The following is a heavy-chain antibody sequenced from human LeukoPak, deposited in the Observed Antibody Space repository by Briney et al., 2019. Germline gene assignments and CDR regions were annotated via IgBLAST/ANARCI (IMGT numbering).Heavy chain of an antibody. D-gene: IGHD4-11*01. CDR1: GFTFSTYW. CDR3: AAESTVSTGAFDM. CDR2: IKQDGSEK. J-gene: IGHJ3*02. V-gene: IGHV3-7*01. Sequence: GGCLRLSCTASGFTFSTYWMNWVRQAPGKGLEWVANIKQDGSEKYYVDSVKGRFTISRDNAKNSLYLQMNSLRAEDTAVYYRAAESTVSTGAFDMWGQGTMVTVSS.